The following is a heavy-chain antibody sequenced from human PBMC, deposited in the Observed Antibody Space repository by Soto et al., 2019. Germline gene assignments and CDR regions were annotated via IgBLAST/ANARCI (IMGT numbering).Heavy chain of an antibody. CDR2: VYYSGSV. D-gene: IGHD3-9*01. CDR1: GDSIRPYY. CDR3: ARVTYDSFTAYSYYFDY. Sequence: SETLSLTCTVSGDSIRPYYWTWIRQPPGKGLEWIGYVYYSGSVNYKSSLKSRVAMSVDTSKNQFSLRLNSVTAADTAVYYCARVTYDSFTAYSYYFDYWGQGTLVTVSS. J-gene: IGHJ4*02. V-gene: IGHV4-59*01.